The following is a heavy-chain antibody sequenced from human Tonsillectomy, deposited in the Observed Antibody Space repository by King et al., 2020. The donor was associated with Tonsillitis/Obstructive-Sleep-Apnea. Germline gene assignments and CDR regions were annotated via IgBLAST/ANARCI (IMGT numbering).Heavy chain of an antibody. D-gene: IGHD5-24*01. CDR2: IYDSGST. J-gene: IGHJ4*02. Sequence: QLQESGPGLVKPSETLSLTCTVSGGSISSYYWSWIRQPPGKGLEWIGYIYDSGSTNYNPSLKSRVTISVDTSKNQFSLKLSSVTAADTAVYYCAREGDSYSSLDYWGQGTLVTVSS. V-gene: IGHV4-59*12. CDR3: AREGDSYSSLDY. CDR1: GGSISSYY.